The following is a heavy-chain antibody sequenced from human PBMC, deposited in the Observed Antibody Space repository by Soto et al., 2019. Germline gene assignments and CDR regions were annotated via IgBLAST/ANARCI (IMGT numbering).Heavy chain of an antibody. V-gene: IGHV1-2*04. Sequence: QVQLVQSGAEVKKPGASVKVSCKASGYTFTGYYMHWVRQAPGQGLEWMGWINPNSGGTNYAQKFQGWVTMTRDKSISTAYMELSRLRSDDTAVYYCARDLDGSSWYLVDYWGQGTLVTVSS. D-gene: IGHD6-13*01. CDR2: INPNSGGT. CDR1: GYTFTGYY. CDR3: ARDLDGSSWYLVDY. J-gene: IGHJ4*02.